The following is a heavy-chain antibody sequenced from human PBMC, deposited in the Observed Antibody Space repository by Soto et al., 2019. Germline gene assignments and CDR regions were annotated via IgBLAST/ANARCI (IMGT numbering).Heavy chain of an antibody. CDR3: ARQGSSSLKHNWFDP. V-gene: IGHV5-51*01. CDR2: IYPGDSDT. J-gene: IGHJ5*02. D-gene: IGHD6-6*01. Sequence: GESLKISCKGSGYSFTIYWIGWVRQMPGKGLEWMGIIYPGDSDTRYSPSFQGQVTISADKSISTAYLQWSSLKASDTAMYYCARQGSSSLKHNWFDPWGQGTLVTVSS. CDR1: GYSFTIYW.